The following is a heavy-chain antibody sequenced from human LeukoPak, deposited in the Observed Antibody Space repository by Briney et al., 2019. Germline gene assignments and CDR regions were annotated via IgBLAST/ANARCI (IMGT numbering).Heavy chain of an antibody. CDR1: GYTFTSYA. V-gene: IGHV1-3*01. D-gene: IGHD2-15*01. J-gene: IGHJ4*02. Sequence: GASVKVSCKASGYTFTSYAMHWVRQAPGQRLEWMGWINAGNGNTKYSQKFQGRVTITADESTSTAYMELSSLRSEDTAVYYCARARDIVEPFDYWGQGTLVTVSS. CDR2: INAGNGNT. CDR3: ARARDIVEPFDY.